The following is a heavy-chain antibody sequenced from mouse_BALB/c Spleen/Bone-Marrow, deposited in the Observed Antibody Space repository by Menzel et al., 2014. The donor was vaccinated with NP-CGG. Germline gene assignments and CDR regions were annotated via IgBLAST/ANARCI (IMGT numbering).Heavy chain of an antibody. CDR3: ARRGISWFAY. Sequence: QVQLKQSGAELMKPGASVKISCKATGYTFSSYWIEWVKQRPGHGLEWIGEILPGSGSTNYSEKFKGKATFTADTSSNIAYMQLSSLTSEDSAVYYCARRGISWFAYWGQGTLVTVSA. J-gene: IGHJ3*01. CDR1: GYTFSSYW. CDR2: ILPGSGST. V-gene: IGHV1-9*01.